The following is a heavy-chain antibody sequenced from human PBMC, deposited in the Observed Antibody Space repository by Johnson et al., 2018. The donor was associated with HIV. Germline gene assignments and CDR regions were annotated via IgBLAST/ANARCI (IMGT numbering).Heavy chain of an antibody. CDR3: ARGLQDSSGWYNAFDI. Sequence: VQLVESGGGLVQPGGSLRLSCAASGFTFSSYDMHWVRQATGKGLEWVSAIGTAGDTYYPGSVKGRFTISRENAKNSLYLQMNSLRAGDTAVYYCARGLQDSSGWYNAFDIWGQGTVVTVSS. V-gene: IGHV3-13*01. CDR2: IGTAGDT. J-gene: IGHJ3*02. CDR1: GFTFSSYD. D-gene: IGHD6-19*01.